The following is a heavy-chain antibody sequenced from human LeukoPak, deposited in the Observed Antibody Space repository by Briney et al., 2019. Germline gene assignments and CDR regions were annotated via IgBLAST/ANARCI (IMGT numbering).Heavy chain of an antibody. D-gene: IGHD3-10*01. V-gene: IGHV1-18*01. Sequence: ASVKVSCKASGYTFTSYGISWVRQAPGQGLEWMGWISAYNGNTNYAQKLQGRVTMTTDTSTSTAYMELRSLRSDDKAVYYCARTAMYYGSVERFDPWGQGTLVTVSS. CDR3: ARTAMYYGSVERFDP. J-gene: IGHJ5*02. CDR1: GYTFTSYG. CDR2: ISAYNGNT.